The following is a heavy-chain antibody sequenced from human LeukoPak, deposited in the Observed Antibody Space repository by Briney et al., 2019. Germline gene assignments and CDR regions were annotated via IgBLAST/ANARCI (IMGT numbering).Heavy chain of an antibody. CDR2: IFYSGST. CDR1: GGSFNNYY. CDR3: AKSNGYGLVDI. D-gene: IGHD3-10*01. Sequence: PSETLSLTCAVYGGSFNNYYWSWIRQPPGKGLEWIGNIFYSGSTYYSPSFRSRVTISLDTSRNQFSLKLNSVTAADTAVYYCAKSNGYGLVDIWGQGTMVTVSS. J-gene: IGHJ3*02. V-gene: IGHV4-34*12.